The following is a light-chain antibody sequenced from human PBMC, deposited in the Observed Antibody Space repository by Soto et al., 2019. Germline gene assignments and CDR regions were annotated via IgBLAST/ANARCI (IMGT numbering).Light chain of an antibody. CDR2: GAT. CDR3: QQHNAWPLT. J-gene: IGKJ4*01. Sequence: EIVMTQSPATLSVSPGERVTLSCRASQSVSNNLAWYQQKPGQAPRLLIYGATATATGIPARFSGSGSGTEFTLTISSLQSEDCAVYYFQQHNAWPLTFGGGTKVEIK. CDR1: QSVSNN. V-gene: IGKV3-15*01.